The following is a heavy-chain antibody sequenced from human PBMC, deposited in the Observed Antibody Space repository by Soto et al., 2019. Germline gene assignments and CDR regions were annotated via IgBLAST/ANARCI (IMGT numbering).Heavy chain of an antibody. Sequence: SVKVSCKASGGTFSSYAISWVRQAPGQGLEWMGGIIPIFGTANYAQKFQGRVTITADESTSTAYMELSSLRSEDTAVYYCASRQEGRFFEYYWGQGTMVTVSS. CDR2: IIPIFGTA. D-gene: IGHD3-3*01. CDR3: ASRQEGRFFEYY. J-gene: IGHJ4*02. CDR1: GGTFSSYA. V-gene: IGHV1-69*13.